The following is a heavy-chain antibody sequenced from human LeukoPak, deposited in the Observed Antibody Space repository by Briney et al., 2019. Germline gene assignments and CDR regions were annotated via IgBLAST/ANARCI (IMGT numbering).Heavy chain of an antibody. D-gene: IGHD2-2*01. CDR1: GGSFSGYY. CDR2: INHSGST. CDR3: ARNPQDCSSTSCYFDY. J-gene: IGHJ4*02. V-gene: IGHV4-34*01. Sequence: SETLSLTCAVYGGSFSGYYWSWIRQPPGKGLEWIGEINHSGSTNYNPSLKSRVTVSVDTSKNQFSLKLSSVTAADTAVYYCARNPQDCSSTSCYFDYWGQGTLVTVSS.